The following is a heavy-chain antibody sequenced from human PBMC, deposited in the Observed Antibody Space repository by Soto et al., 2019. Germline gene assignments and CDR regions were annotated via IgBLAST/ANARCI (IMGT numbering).Heavy chain of an antibody. V-gene: IGHV3-23*01. J-gene: IGHJ6*03. CDR2: ISNSGSNR. CDR3: ARRGRTLPHYSYYMDV. CDR1: GFTFSNYV. Sequence: EVQLLEYGGGLVQPGGSLRLSCAASGFTFSNYVMSWVRQAPGKGLEWVSSISNSGSNRYYAESVKGRVTISRDNSNNTLYRQMNSLRAEDTALYYCARRGRTLPHYSYYMDVWGKETTVTVSS.